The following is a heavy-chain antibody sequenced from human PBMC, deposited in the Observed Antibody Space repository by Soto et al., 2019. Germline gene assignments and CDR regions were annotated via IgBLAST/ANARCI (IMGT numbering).Heavy chain of an antibody. Sequence: GGSLRLSCVVSGFTFSSCHMHWVRQAPGKGLEWVAVIEYDGRKESYADSVKGRFTISRDNPKNTLYLQMNSLRAEDTAVYYCAKQQFGLDYWGQGTLVTVSS. J-gene: IGHJ4*02. CDR1: GFTFSSCH. V-gene: IGHV3-30*18. CDR3: AKQQFGLDY. CDR2: IEYDGRKE. D-gene: IGHD3-10*01.